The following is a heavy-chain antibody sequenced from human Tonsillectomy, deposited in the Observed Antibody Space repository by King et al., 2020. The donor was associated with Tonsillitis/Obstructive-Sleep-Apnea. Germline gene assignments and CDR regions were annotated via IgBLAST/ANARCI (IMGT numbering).Heavy chain of an antibody. CDR1: GFTFTSYG. D-gene: IGHD3-3*01. CDR3: AGDGSGYGHDAFDM. J-gene: IGHJ3*02. V-gene: IGHV3-33*01. CDR2: IWYDGNNR. Sequence: VQLVESGGGVVQPGRSLRLSCAASGFTFTSYGMHWVRQAPGKGLEWVAVIWYDGNNRYYTDSVKGRFTISRDNSRSTLYLQMNNLRAEDTAVYYCAGDGSGYGHDAFDMWGQGTVVTVSS.